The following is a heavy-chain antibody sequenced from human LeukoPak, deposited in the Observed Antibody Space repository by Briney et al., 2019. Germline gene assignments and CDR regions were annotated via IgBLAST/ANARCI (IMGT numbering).Heavy chain of an antibody. CDR2: ISGSGGST. D-gene: IGHD2-2*01. CDR1: GFTFSSYA. CDR3: AKDLLGYCSSTSCPYYFDY. J-gene: IGHJ4*02. V-gene: IGHV3-23*01. Sequence: GSLRLSCAASGFTFSSYAMSWVRQAPGKGLEWVSAISGSGGSTYYADSVKGRFTISRDNSKNTLYLQMNSLRAEDTAVYYCAKDLLGYCSSTSCPYYFDYWGQGTLVTVSS.